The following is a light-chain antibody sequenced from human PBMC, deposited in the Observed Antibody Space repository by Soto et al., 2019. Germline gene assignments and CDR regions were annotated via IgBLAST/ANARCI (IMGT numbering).Light chain of an antibody. CDR3: SSYSSSITV. CDR1: STDVGDYKY. V-gene: IGLV2-14*01. J-gene: IGLJ2*01. Sequence: QSVLTQPASVSGSPGQSITFSCTGTSTDVGDYKYVSWYQHHPGKAPKLIISEVSNRPSGVSDRFSGSKSGNTASLTISGLQAEDEADYYCSSYSSSITVFGGGTKLTVL. CDR2: EVS.